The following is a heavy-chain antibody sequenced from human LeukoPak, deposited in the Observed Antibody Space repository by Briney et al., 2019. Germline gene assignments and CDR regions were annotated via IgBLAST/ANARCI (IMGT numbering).Heavy chain of an antibody. Sequence: EPGGSLRLSCAASGFTFSSYAMHWVRQAPGKGLEWVAVISYDGSNKYYADPVKGRFTISRDNSKNTLYLQMNSLRAEDTAVYYCARDQYGGYNFMVDYWGQGTLVTVSS. D-gene: IGHD5-24*01. CDR1: GFTFSSYA. J-gene: IGHJ4*02. CDR2: ISYDGSNK. V-gene: IGHV3-30-3*01. CDR3: ARDQYGGYNFMVDY.